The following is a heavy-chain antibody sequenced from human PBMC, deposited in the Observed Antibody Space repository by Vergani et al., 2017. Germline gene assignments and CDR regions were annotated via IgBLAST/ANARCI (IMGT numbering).Heavy chain of an antibody. J-gene: IGHJ3*02. V-gene: IGHV5-10-1*01. CDR3: ARRKRWELGSAFDI. Sequence: EVQLVQSGAEVKTPGESLSISCKGSGYSFTSYWISCVRQMPGKGLEWMGRIGPSDSYTNYSPSYQGHVTISADKSISTAYLKWSSLKASDTAMYYCARRKRWELGSAFDIWGQGTMVTVSS. CDR1: GYSFTSYW. D-gene: IGHD1-26*01. CDR2: IGPSDSYT.